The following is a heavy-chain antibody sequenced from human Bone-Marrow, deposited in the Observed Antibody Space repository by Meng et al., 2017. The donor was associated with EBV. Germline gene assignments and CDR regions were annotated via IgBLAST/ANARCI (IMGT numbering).Heavy chain of an antibody. CDR1: GGSVSSGSYY. V-gene: IGHV4-61*01. Sequence: QVQLQGSGPGLVKPSGTLSLSCTVSGGSVSSGSYYWSWIRQPPGKGLEWIGYIYYSGSTNYNPSLKNRVTISVDTSKNQFSLKLSSVTAADTAVYYCARDNVDTAMVPHWGQGTLVTVSS. J-gene: IGHJ4*02. CDR2: IYYSGST. CDR3: ARDNVDTAMVPH. D-gene: IGHD5-18*01.